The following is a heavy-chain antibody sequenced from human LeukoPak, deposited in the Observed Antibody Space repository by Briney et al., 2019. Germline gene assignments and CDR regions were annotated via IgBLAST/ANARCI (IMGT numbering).Heavy chain of an antibody. CDR3: ARGWELLRGWFDP. CDR1: GYTFTGYY. CDR2: INPNSGGT. Sequence: ASVKVSCKASGYTFTGYYMHWVRQAPGQGLEWMGWINPNSGGTNYAQKFQGRVTMTRDTSISTAYMELSRLRSDDTAVYYCARGWELLRGWFDPWGQGTLVTVSS. V-gene: IGHV1-2*02. J-gene: IGHJ5*02. D-gene: IGHD1-26*01.